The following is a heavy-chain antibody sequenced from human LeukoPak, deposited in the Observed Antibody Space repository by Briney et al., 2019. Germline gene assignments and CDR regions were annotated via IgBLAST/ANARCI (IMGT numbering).Heavy chain of an antibody. V-gene: IGHV3-33*01. J-gene: IGHJ4*02. CDR3: ARDTRETPFDY. CDR1: GFTFSSYG. Sequence: PGRSLRLSCATSGFTFSSYGMHLVRQAPGKGLEWVAVIWYDGSNKYYADSVKGRFTISRDNSKNTLYLQMNSLRAEDTAVYYCARDTRETPFDYWGQGTLVNVSS. CDR2: IWYDGSNK. D-gene: IGHD5-24*01.